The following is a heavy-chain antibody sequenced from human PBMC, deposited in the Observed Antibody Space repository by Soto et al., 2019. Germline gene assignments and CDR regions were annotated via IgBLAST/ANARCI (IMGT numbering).Heavy chain of an antibody. CDR1: GYTFTSYG. D-gene: IGHD5-18*01. CDR3: ARVSVLPVDTAMGPDY. CDR2: ISAYNGNT. Sequence: GASVKVSCKASGYTFTSYGISWVRQAPGQGLEWMGWISAYNGNTNYAQKLQGRVTMTTDTSTSTAYMELRSLRSDDTAVYYCARVSVLPVDTAMGPDYWGQGTLVTVSS. J-gene: IGHJ4*02. V-gene: IGHV1-18*01.